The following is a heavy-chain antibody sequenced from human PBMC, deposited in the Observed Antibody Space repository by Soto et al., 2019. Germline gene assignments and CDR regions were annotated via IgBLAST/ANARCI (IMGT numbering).Heavy chain of an antibody. D-gene: IGHD2-21*01. Sequence: QVQLQQWGAGLLKPSETLSLTCAVYGGSFSGYYWSWIRQPPGKGLEWIGEINHSGSTNYNPSLKSRVTISVDTSKNQFSLKLSSVTAADTAVYYCARARGLFPLYFDLWGRGTLVTVSS. J-gene: IGHJ2*01. CDR3: ARARGLFPLYFDL. CDR2: INHSGST. CDR1: GGSFSGYY. V-gene: IGHV4-34*01.